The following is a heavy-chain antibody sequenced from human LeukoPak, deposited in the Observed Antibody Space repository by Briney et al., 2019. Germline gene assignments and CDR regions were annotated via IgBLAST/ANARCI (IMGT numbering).Heavy chain of an antibody. V-gene: IGHV4-34*01. CDR2: INHSGST. CDR3: ARATYYSAYFDY. D-gene: IGHD3-10*01. CDR1: GGSFSGYY. Sequence: MPSETLSLTRAVYGGSFSGYYWSWIRQPPGKGLEWIGEINHSGSTNYNPSLKSRVTISVDTSKNQFSLKLSSVTAADTAVYYCARATYYSAYFDYWGQGTLVTVSS. J-gene: IGHJ4*02.